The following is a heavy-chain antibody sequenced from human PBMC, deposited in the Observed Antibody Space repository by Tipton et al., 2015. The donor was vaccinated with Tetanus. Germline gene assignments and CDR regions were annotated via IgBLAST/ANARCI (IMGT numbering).Heavy chain of an antibody. CDR2: IGWNSNSL. CDR3: ARGMAEASNCGGDCYSDY. D-gene: IGHD2-21*02. J-gene: IGHJ4*02. V-gene: IGHV3-9*01. Sequence: RSLRLSCAASGFIFDEYAMYWVRQAPGKGLEWVAGIGWNSNSLDYVASVKGRFTISRDNAKNSLYLQMISLRAEDTAVYSCARGMAEASNCGGDCYSDYWGQGTLVTVSS. CDR1: GFIFDEYA.